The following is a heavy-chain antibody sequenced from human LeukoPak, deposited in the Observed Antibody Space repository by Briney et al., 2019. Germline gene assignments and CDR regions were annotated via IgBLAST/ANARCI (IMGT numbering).Heavy chain of an antibody. Sequence: PGGSLRLSCAVSGFTFSNYWMSWVRQAPWKGLEWVANIKQDGSEKYYVDSVKGRFTISRDNAKNSLYLQMNSLRAEDTAVYYCAREQWISVDYWGQGTLVTVSS. CDR2: IKQDGSEK. D-gene: IGHD5-12*01. J-gene: IGHJ4*02. CDR1: GFTFSNYW. V-gene: IGHV3-7*01. CDR3: AREQWISVDY.